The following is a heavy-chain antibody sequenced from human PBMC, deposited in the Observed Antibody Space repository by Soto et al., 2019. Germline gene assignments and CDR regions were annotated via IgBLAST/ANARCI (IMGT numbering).Heavy chain of an antibody. V-gene: IGHV6-1*01. CDR3: ARAFPGPGVRTYYLDAFDI. CDR2: IYYRSRWFI. J-gene: IGHJ3*02. CDR1: GDSVSSNSAA. Sequence: PSQTLSLTCPISGDSVSSNSAAWTWIRQSPSRGLEWLGRIYYRSRWFIDYAVSVKSRIIIKADTSNNHFSLQLSSVTPEDTAVYYCARAFPGPGVRTYYLDAFDIWGQGTMV. D-gene: IGHD3-22*01.